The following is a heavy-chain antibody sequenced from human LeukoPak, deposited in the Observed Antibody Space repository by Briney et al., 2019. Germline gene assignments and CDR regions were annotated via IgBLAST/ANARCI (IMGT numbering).Heavy chain of an antibody. CDR1: GYIFTTYW. CDR3: ATKRWLQANAFDI. J-gene: IGHJ3*02. D-gene: IGHD5-24*01. V-gene: IGHV5-51*01. CDR2: IYPGDSDT. Sequence: SGESLKISCKGSGYIFTTYWIGRVRQMPGKGLEWMGIIYPGDSDTRYSPFFQGQVTISADKSISTAYLQWSSLKASDTAMYYCATKRWLQANAFDIWGQGTMVTVSS.